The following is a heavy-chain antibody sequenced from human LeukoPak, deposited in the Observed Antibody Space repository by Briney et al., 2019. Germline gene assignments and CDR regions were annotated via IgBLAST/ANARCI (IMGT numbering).Heavy chain of an antibody. CDR1: GFTFSTYS. V-gene: IGHV3-21*01. CDR3: ARLAYYGGDCYWFDL. D-gene: IGHD2-21*02. Sequence: GGSLRLSCAASGFTFSTYSMNWVRQAPGKGLEWVSSITVSTSYIYYADSVRGRFTISRDNAKNSLYLQMNSLRAEDTAVYYCARLAYYGGDCYWFDLWGRGTLVTISS. CDR2: ITVSTSYI. J-gene: IGHJ2*01.